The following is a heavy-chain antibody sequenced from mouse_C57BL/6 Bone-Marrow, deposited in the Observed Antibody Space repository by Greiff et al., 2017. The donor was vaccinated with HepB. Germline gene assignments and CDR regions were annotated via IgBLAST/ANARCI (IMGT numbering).Heavy chain of an antibody. CDR3: ARRDWDVDYFDY. CDR1: GYTFTDYE. Sequence: QVQLKESGAELVRPGASVTLSCKASGYTFTDYEMNWVKQTPVQGLEWIGAIDPETGGTAYNQKFKGKAILTADKSSSTAYMELRSLTSEDSAVYYGARRDWDVDYFDYWGQGTTLTVSS. V-gene: IGHV1-15*01. CDR2: IDPETGGT. J-gene: IGHJ2*01. D-gene: IGHD4-1*01.